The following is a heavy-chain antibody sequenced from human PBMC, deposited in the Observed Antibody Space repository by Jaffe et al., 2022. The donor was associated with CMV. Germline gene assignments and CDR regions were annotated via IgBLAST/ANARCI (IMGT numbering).Heavy chain of an antibody. D-gene: IGHD3-3*01. CDR3: AREGKFWSGYYIPPDSYYYYMDV. CDR2: INPNSGGT. J-gene: IGHJ6*03. V-gene: IGHV1-2*04. Sequence: QVQLVQSGAEVKKPGASVKVSCKASGYTFTGYYMHWVRQAPGQGLEWMGWINPNSGGTNYAQKFQGWVTMTRDTSISTAYMELSRLRSDDTAVYYCAREGKFWSGYYIPPDSYYYYMDVWGKGTTVTVSS. CDR1: GYTFTGYY.